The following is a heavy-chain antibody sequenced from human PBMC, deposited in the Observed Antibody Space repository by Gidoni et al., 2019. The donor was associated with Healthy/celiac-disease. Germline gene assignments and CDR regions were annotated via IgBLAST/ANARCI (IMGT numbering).Heavy chain of an antibody. Sequence: EVQLVESGGGLVQPGGYMRLSCAASGFTFSSYDMSWVRQAPGKGLEWVTAISGSGGSTYYADSVKGLFTISRDNSKNTLYLQMHSLRAEDTAVYYCARDIVVVPAAIWEFDYWGQGTLVTVSS. CDR2: ISGSGGST. CDR1: GFTFSSYD. V-gene: IGHV3-23*04. D-gene: IGHD2-2*01. J-gene: IGHJ4*02. CDR3: ARDIVVVPAAIWEFDY.